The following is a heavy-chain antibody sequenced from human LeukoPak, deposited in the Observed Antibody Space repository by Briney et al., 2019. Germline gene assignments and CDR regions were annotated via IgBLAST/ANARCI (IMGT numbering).Heavy chain of an antibody. D-gene: IGHD3-10*01. CDR3: TRRAPTSYGHYLDS. CDR2: IHTNGRT. J-gene: IGHJ4*02. Sequence: SETLSLTCTVSGDSISSYYWSWIRQTPGKGLEWLGYIHTNGRTNYSPSLKSRVTMSVDSSKNPLSLMLSSVTAADTAVYYCTRRAPTSYGHYLDSWGQGTLVTVSS. V-gene: IGHV4-4*09. CDR1: GDSISSYY.